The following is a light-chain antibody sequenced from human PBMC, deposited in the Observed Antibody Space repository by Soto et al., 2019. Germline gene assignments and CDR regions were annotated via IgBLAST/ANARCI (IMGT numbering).Light chain of an antibody. CDR2: EVS. V-gene: IGLV2-14*01. J-gene: IGLJ1*01. Sequence: QSALTQPASVSGSPGQSITISRTGTSSDVGGYNYVSWYQQHPGKAPKLMIYEVSNRPSGVSNRFSGSKSGNTASLTISGLQAEDEADYYCSSYTSNNTQVFGTGTKVTVL. CDR1: SSDVGGYNY. CDR3: SSYTSNNTQV.